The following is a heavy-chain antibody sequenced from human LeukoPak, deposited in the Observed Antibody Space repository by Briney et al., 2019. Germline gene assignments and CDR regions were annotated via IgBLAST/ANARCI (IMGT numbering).Heavy chain of an antibody. CDR1: GFTLSDYY. J-gene: IGHJ4*02. D-gene: IGHD6-13*01. Sequence: GGSLRLSCAASGFTLSDYYMSWIRQAPGKGLEWVSYISNSGGKTIYYADSVKGRFTISRDNAKNSLYLQMNSLRAEDTAVYYCAKDILAAGLFFDFWGQGTLVTVSS. V-gene: IGHV3-11*01. CDR2: ISNSGGKTI. CDR3: AKDILAAGLFFDF.